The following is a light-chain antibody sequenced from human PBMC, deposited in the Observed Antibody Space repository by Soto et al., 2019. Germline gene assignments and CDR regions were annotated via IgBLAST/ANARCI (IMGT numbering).Light chain of an antibody. CDR3: MQGEYWPYT. CDR2: AVS. CDR1: QSLVNSDGNTF. J-gene: IGKJ2*01. Sequence: DVVMTQSPLSLPVTLGQPASISCRSSQSLVNSDGNTFLNWFQQRPGRSPRRLIYAVSKRDSGVPDRFRGSGSGTDFTLKISRVEAEDVGVYYCMQGEYWPYTLGQGTKLEIK. V-gene: IGKV2-30*01.